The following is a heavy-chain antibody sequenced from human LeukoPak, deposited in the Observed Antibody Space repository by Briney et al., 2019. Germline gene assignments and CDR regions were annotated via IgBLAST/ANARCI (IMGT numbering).Heavy chain of an antibody. V-gene: IGHV3-33*06. CDR3: AKHMRATNTYSFFGLDV. D-gene: IGHD1-26*01. J-gene: IGHJ6*02. Sequence: GRSLRLSCAASGFTFSSYGMHWVRQAPGKGLEWVAVIWYDGSNKYYADSVKGRFTISRDNSKNTLYLQMNSLRAEDTAVYYCAKHMRATNTYSFFGLDVWGQGTTVTVSS. CDR2: IWYDGSNK. CDR1: GFTFSSYG.